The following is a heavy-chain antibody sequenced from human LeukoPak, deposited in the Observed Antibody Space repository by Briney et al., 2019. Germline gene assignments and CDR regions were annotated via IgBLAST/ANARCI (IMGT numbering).Heavy chain of an antibody. V-gene: IGHV4-31*03. CDR3: ARALVWIQLWSPNGMDV. J-gene: IGHJ6*02. D-gene: IGHD5-18*01. Sequence: SETLSLTCTVSGGSISSGGYYWRWIRQHPGKGLEWIGYIYYSGSTYYNPSLKSRVTISVDTSKNQFSLKLSSVTAADTAVYYCARALVWIQLWSPNGMDVWGQGTTVTVSS. CDR2: IYYSGST. CDR1: GGSISSGGYY.